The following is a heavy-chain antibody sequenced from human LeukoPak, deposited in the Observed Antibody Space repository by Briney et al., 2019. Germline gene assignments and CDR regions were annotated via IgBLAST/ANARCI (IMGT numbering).Heavy chain of an antibody. Sequence: SVKVSCKASGGTFSSYAISWVRQAPGQGLEWMGRIIPIFGTANCALKFQGRVTITTDESTSTAYMELSSLRSEDTAVYYCARDGPYYYDSSGYYYLDYWGQGTLVTVSS. CDR1: GGTFSSYA. D-gene: IGHD3-22*01. CDR2: IIPIFGTA. J-gene: IGHJ4*02. V-gene: IGHV1-69*05. CDR3: ARDGPYYYDSSGYYYLDY.